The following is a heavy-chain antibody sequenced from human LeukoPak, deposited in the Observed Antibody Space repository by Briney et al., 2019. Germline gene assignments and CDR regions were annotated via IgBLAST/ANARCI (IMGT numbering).Heavy chain of an antibody. V-gene: IGHV1-18*01. CDR3: AKGGGSHPRDYMDV. Sequence: VSVKVSCKAFGYTFTSYGISWVRQAPGQGLEWMGWISAYNGNTNYAQKLQGRVTMTTDTSTSTAYMELRSLRSDDTAVYYCAKGGGSHPRDYMDVWGKGTTVTVSS. CDR2: ISAYNGNT. J-gene: IGHJ6*03. D-gene: IGHD1-26*01. CDR1: GYTFTSYG.